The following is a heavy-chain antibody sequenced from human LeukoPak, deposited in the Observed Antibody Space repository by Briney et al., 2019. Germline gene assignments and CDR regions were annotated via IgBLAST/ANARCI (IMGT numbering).Heavy chain of an antibody. J-gene: IGHJ4*02. CDR1: GLTFSNYV. Sequence: GGSLRLSCAASGLTFSNYVMSWVRQAPGKGLEWVSYINHNGEMIFYPDFVKGRFTISRDNAKNSLYLQMNSLRDEDTAVYYCARDNDWAFHYWGQGTLVTVSS. V-gene: IGHV3-48*02. D-gene: IGHD3-9*01. CDR3: ARDNDWAFHY. CDR2: INHNGEMI.